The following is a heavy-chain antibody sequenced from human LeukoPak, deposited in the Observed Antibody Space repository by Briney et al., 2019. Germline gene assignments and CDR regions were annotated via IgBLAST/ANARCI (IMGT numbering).Heavy chain of an antibody. CDR2: ISGSGGST. J-gene: IGHJ4*02. CDR3: VKDKYDSSGYYFDY. V-gene: IGHV3-23*01. Sequence: GGSLRLSCAASGFTFSTYAMSWVRQAPGKGLEWVSTISGSGGSTYYPDSVKGRFTISRDNSKNTLYLQMNSLRVEDTAVYYCVKDKYDSSGYYFDYWGQGTLVTVSS. CDR1: GFTFSTYA. D-gene: IGHD3-22*01.